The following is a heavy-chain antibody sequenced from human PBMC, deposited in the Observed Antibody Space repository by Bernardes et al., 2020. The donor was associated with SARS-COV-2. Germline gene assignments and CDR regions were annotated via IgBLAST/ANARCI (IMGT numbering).Heavy chain of an antibody. Sequence: GGSLRVSCASSGFTFGDYAMHWVRQVPGKGLEWVSGISWNSGSIDYADSVKGRFTISRDSAKNSLYLQMNNLRPEDTALYYCAKDVAAAGWWYFDYWGQGTLVTVSS. CDR3: AKDVAAAGWWYFDY. V-gene: IGHV3-9*01. J-gene: IGHJ4*02. CDR1: GFTFGDYA. CDR2: ISWNSGSI. D-gene: IGHD6-13*01.